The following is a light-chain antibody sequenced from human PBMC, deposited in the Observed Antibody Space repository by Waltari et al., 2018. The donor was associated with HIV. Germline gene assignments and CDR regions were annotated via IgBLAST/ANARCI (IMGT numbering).Light chain of an antibody. J-gene: IGLJ2*01. CDR3: VVWDDSLNGPV. V-gene: IGLV1-44*01. CDR1: SPNIHVNS. CDR2: TNN. Sequence: QSVLTQPPSASGTPGQRVTISCSGSSPNIHVNSLNWYQQLPGTAPKLLIYTNNQRPSRVPDRFSGSKSGTSASLAISGLQSEDEADYYCVVWDDSLNGPVFGGGTKLTVL.